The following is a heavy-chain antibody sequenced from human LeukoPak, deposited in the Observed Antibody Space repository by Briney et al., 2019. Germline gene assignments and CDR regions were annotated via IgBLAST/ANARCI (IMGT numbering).Heavy chain of an antibody. CDR2: ISSSSSYI. V-gene: IGHV3-21*01. CDR1: GFTFSSYS. CDR3: ARDTSRGGLWFEGGDY. Sequence: GGSLRLSCAASGFTFSSYSMNWVRQAPGKGLEWVSSISSSSSYIYYADSVKGRFTISRDNAKNSLYLQMNSLRAEDTAVYYCARDTSRGGLWFEGGDYWGQGTLVTVSS. D-gene: IGHD3-10*01. J-gene: IGHJ4*02.